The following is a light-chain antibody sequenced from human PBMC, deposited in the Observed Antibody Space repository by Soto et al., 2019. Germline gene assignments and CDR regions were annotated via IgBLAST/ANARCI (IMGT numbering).Light chain of an antibody. CDR3: SSYRSSSTLYF. V-gene: IGLV2-14*01. CDR1: SSDVGGYKY. CDR2: DVS. Sequence: QSALTQPASVSGSPGQSITISCTGTSSDVGGYKYVSWYQQHPGKAPKLIIYDVSNRPSGVSNRFSGSKSGNTASLNISGLQAEDEAEYYCSSYRSSSTLYFFGTGTKVTVL. J-gene: IGLJ1*01.